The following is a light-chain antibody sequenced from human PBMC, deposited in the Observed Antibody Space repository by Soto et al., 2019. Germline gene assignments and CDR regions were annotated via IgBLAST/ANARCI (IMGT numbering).Light chain of an antibody. CDR1: SSDVGGYNY. J-gene: IGLJ2*01. Sequence: QSALTQPPSASGSPGQSVTISCTGTSSDVGGYNYVSWYQQYPGKAPKLMIYEVSKRPSGVPDRFSGSKSGNTASLTVSGLQAEDEADYYCSSYAGINSVFGGGTKVTV. V-gene: IGLV2-8*01. CDR2: EVS. CDR3: SSYAGINSV.